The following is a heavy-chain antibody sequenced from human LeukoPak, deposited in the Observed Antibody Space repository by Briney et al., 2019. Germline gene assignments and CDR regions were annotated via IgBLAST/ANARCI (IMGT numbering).Heavy chain of an antibody. V-gene: IGHV1-3*01. CDR3: AKSYCSSTSCYPEDAFDI. CDR2: IYAGNGNT. CDR1: GYTSTRYV. Sequence: ASLKGSSTAPGYTSTRYVLHCVRQAPRQKLESRGWIYAGNGNTKYSQKSQGRVTITRDTSASTAYMELSSLRSEDTAVYYCAKSYCSSTSCYPEDAFDIWGQGTMVTVSS. D-gene: IGHD2-2*01. J-gene: IGHJ3*02.